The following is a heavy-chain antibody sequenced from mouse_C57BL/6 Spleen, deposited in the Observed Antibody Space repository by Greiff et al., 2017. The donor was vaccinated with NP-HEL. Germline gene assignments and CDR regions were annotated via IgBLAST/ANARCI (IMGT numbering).Heavy chain of an antibody. J-gene: IGHJ1*03. CDR1: GYAFSSYW. V-gene: IGHV1-80*01. Sequence: VQLQQSGAELVKPGASVKISCKASGYAFSSYWMNWVKQRPGKGLEWIGQIYPGDGDTNYNGKFKGKATLTADKSSSTAYMQLSSLTSEDSAVYVCARCGNWAEGEEHWYFDVWGTGTTVTVSS. CDR3: ARCGNWAEGEEHWYFDV. D-gene: IGHD2-1*01. CDR2: IYPGDGDT.